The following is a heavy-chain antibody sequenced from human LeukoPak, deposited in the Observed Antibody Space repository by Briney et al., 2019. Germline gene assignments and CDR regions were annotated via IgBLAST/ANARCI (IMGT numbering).Heavy chain of an antibody. CDR3: ATGRSCTTCYLPDY. V-gene: IGHV3-23*01. J-gene: IGHJ4*02. Sequence: GGSLRLSCAASGFTFSSYAMSWVRQAPGKGLEWVSAISGSGGSTYYADSVKGRFTISRDNAKNSLYLQMNSLRAEDTAVYHCATGRSCTTCYLPDYWGQGTLVTVSS. CDR2: ISGSGGST. CDR1: GFTFSSYA. D-gene: IGHD2-2*01.